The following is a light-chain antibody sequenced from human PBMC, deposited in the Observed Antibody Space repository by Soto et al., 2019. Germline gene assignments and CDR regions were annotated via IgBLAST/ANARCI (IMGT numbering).Light chain of an antibody. CDR1: QSVSTF. Sequence: EIVLTQSPATLSLSPGDRATLSCRASQSVSTFLAWYQHKPAQATRLLIYDASNRALGIPDRFSGSGSETDFTLTISSLEPEEFAVYYCHQRGNWPLTFGGGTKVEIK. J-gene: IGKJ4*01. CDR2: DAS. V-gene: IGKV3-11*01. CDR3: HQRGNWPLT.